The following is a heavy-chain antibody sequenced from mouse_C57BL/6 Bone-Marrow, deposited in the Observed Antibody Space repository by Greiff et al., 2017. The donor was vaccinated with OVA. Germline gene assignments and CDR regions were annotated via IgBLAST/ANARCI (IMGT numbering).Heavy chain of an antibody. Sequence: QVQLQQPGAELVRPGPSVKLSCKASGYTFTSYWMHWVKQRPGQGLEWIGVIDPSDSYTNYNHKFKGKATLTVDTSSSTAYMQLSSLTSEDSAVYYCASLSYWGQGTTLTVSS. J-gene: IGHJ2*01. CDR1: GYTFTSYW. V-gene: IGHV1-59*01. D-gene: IGHD6-1*01. CDR3: ASLSY. CDR2: IDPSDSYT.